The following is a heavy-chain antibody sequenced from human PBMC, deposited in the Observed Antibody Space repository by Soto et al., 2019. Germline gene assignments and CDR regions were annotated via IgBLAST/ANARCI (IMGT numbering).Heavy chain of an antibody. V-gene: IGHV4-59*08. CDR2: IYYSGST. Sequence: ASETLSLTCTVSGGSISSCYWRLIRQPPGKGLECIGYIYYSGSTNYNPSLKSRVTISVDTSKSQFSLKLSSVTAADTAVYYFERFTRYLGGFDFWAQGTLVTVSS. D-gene: IGHD3-16*01. CDR3: ERFTRYLGGFDF. CDR1: GGSISSCY. J-gene: IGHJ4*02.